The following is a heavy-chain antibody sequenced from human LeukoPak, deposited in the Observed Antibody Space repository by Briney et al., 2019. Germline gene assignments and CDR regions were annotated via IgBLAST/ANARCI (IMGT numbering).Heavy chain of an antibody. J-gene: IGHJ5*02. V-gene: IGHV1-46*01. Sequence: ASVKVSCKASGYTFTNYYMHWVRQAPGQGLEWMGIINPSGGSSSYAQKFQGRVSMTRDTSTNTFYMELSSLRSEDTAVYYCARHPSNYYDSSGYFGCFDPWGQGTLVTVSS. CDR1: GYTFTNYY. CDR3: ARHPSNYYDSSGYFGCFDP. CDR2: INPSGGSS. D-gene: IGHD3-22*01.